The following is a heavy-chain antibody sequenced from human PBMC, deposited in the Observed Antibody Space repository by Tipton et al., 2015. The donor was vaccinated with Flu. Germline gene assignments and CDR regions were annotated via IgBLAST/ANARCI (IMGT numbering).Heavy chain of an antibody. CDR2: VSSSSSYI. D-gene: IGHD6-13*01. V-gene: IGHV3-21*01. Sequence: GSLRLSCSASGFSFSIHGMNWVRQAPGKGLEWVSCVSSSSSYIYYADSVKGRFTISRDNAKNSLYLEMNSLRAEDTAVYYCARDRAAAAPDYWGQGTLATVSS. CDR3: ARDRAAAAPDY. J-gene: IGHJ4*02. CDR1: GFSFSIHG.